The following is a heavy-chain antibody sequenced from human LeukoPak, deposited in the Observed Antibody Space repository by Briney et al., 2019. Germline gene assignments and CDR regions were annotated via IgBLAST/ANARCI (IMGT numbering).Heavy chain of an antibody. D-gene: IGHD3-22*01. J-gene: IGHJ3*02. CDR3: ARDTGSGYRTDAFDI. Sequence: GASVKVSCKASGYTFTNYGVSWVRQAPGQGLEWLGWLSAYNGKTSYAQRLQGRVTMTTDTSTSTAYMDLTSLRYDDTAVYYCARDTGSGYRTDAFDIWGQGTMVTVSS. CDR2: LSAYNGKT. V-gene: IGHV1-18*01. CDR1: GYTFTNYG.